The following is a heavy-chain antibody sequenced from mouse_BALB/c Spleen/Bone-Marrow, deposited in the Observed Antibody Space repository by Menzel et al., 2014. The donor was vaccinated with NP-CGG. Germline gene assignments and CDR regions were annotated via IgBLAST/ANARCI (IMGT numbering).Heavy chain of an antibody. Sequence: EVKLMESGAEIVRPGALVKLSCKASGFNIKDYYMQWVKQRPEQGLEWIGWIDPGNGNTIYDPKFQGKASITADTSSNTAYLQLSSLTSEDTAVYYCARGDGYAMDYWGQGTSVTVSS. V-gene: IGHV14-1*02. CDR2: IDPGNGNT. CDR1: GFNIKDYY. J-gene: IGHJ4*01. CDR3: ARGDGYAMDY.